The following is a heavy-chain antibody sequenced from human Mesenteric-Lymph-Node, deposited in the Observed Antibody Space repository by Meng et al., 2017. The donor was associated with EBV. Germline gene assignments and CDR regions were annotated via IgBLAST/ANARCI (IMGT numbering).Heavy chain of an antibody. J-gene: IGHJ5*02. V-gene: IGHV1-18*01. CDR3: ATDNWFDP. Sequence: QAQLVQSGPEVKEPCAEVQVSLKASCYPFTNYGISWVRQVPGQGLEWVGWITPYNGNTYYGQNVQGRVTMTTDTSTSTAYMELRSLRFDDTAVYYCATDNWFDPWGQGTLVTVSS. CDR2: ITPYNGNT. CDR1: CYPFTNYG.